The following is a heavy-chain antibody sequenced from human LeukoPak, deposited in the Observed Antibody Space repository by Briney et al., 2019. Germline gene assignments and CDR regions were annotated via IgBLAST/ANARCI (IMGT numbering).Heavy chain of an antibody. Sequence: PGGSLRLSCTVSGFTLSSYEMSWIRQAPGKGLEWVSSIDYDGGSGHYADSVKGRFIISRDNSKNTLYLQMNSLRAEDTAVYYCAQDGASIRFDNWGQGTLVTVSS. V-gene: IGHV3-23*01. CDR1: GFTLSSYE. CDR3: AQDGASIRFDN. CDR2: IDYDGGSG. J-gene: IGHJ4*02. D-gene: IGHD3-16*01.